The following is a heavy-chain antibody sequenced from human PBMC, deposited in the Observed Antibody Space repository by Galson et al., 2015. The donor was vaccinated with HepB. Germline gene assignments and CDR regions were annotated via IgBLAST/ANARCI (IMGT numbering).Heavy chain of an antibody. Sequence: SLRLSCADSGLTFSRFSMHWVRQAPGKGLEWVAVITYNGNNEYYAESVRDRFFISRDNSKNTLYLQLNNMRSEDTAVYYCVRDDGSGWFPTHWGRGTLVTVSS. J-gene: IGHJ4*02. V-gene: IGHV3-30-3*01. CDR1: GLTFSRFS. CDR3: VRDDGSGWFPTH. CDR2: ITYNGNNE. D-gene: IGHD6-19*01.